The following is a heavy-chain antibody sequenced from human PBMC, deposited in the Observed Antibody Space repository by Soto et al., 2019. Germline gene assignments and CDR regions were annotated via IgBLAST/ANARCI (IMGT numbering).Heavy chain of an antibody. D-gene: IGHD4-17*01. CDR3: ARLPLADYGGIFDP. CDR2: IIPILGIA. CDR1: GDSFSRYT. V-gene: IGHV1-69*02. J-gene: IGHJ5*02. Sequence: SVKVYCKAFGDSFSRYTISWGRKTTGKGLEWMGRIIPILGIANYAQKFQGRVTITADNSTSTAYMELSSLRSEDTSMYFCARLPLADYGGIFDPWGQGTLVTGSS.